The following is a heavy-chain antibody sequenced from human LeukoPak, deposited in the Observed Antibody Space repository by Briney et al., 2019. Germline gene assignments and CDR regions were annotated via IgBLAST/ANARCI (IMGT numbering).Heavy chain of an antibody. CDR3: ARDVPMYSGSHLYYYMDV. CDR1: GGSFSGYY. J-gene: IGHJ6*03. Sequence: SETLSLTCTIYGGSFSGYYWSWIRQPPGKGLEWIGEINQSGSTNYNPSLKSRVTISIDTSKNQFSLKLSSVTAADTAVYYCARDVPMYSGSHLYYYMDVWGKGTTVTVSS. CDR2: INQSGST. V-gene: IGHV4-34*01. D-gene: IGHD1-26*01.